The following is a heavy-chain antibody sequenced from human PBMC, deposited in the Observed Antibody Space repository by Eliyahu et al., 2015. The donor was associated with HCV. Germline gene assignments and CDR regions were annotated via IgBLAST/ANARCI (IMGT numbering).Heavy chain of an antibody. CDR2: SYFRDST. J-gene: IGHJ5*02. CDR1: GGSIXTYY. V-gene: IGHV4-59*01. Sequence: QVQLQESGPGLVKPSETLSLTCTVSGGSIXTYYWGWFRXPPGKGLEWXGNSYFRDSTHYNPSLKSRVSISVDTSKNQFSLKLTSVTAADTAVYYCASGGGGIAVAGTGGWFDPWGQGTLVTVSS. D-gene: IGHD6-19*01. CDR3: ASGGGGIAVAGTGGWFDP.